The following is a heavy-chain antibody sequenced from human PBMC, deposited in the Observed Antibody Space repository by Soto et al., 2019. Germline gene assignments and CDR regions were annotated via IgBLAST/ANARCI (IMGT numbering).Heavy chain of an antibody. V-gene: IGHV1-18*01. CDR3: ASDPPETPSDY. CDR2: ISAKNGDT. J-gene: IGHJ4*02. CDR1: GYTFTDYG. Sequence: QVQLVQSGADVKKPGASVRVSCKASGYTFTDYGITWVRQAPGQGLEWMGWISAKNGDTNLAQKFRGRVTLTTDTSRGTAYMDLRSLTPDDTAVYSCASDPPETPSDYWGQGPLVTVPS.